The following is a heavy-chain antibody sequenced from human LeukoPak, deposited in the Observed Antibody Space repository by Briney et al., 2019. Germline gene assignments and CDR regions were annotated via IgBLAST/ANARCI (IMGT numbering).Heavy chain of an antibody. CDR2: INHSGST. CDR3: ARARVREFGRGITMVRGQENYYYYGMDV. Sequence: SETLSLTCAVYGGSFSGYYWSWIRQPPGKGLEWIGEINHSGSTNYNPSLKSRVTISVDTSKNQFSLKLSSVTAADTAVYYCARARVREFGRGITMVRGQENYYYYGMDVWGQGTTVTVSS. CDR1: GGSFSGYY. J-gene: IGHJ6*02. D-gene: IGHD3-10*01. V-gene: IGHV4-34*01.